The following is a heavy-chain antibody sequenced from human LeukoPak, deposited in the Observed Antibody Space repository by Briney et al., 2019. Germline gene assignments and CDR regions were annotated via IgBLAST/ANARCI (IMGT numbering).Heavy chain of an antibody. Sequence: ASVRVSCKASGYTFTSYAMHWVRQAPGQRLEWMGWTNAGNGNTKYSQKFQGRVTITRDTSASTAYMELSSLRSEDTAVYYCARGRYCSGGSCYFDYWGQGTLVTVSS. J-gene: IGHJ4*02. D-gene: IGHD2-15*01. CDR1: GYTFTSYA. CDR3: ARGRYCSGGSCYFDY. CDR2: TNAGNGNT. V-gene: IGHV1-3*01.